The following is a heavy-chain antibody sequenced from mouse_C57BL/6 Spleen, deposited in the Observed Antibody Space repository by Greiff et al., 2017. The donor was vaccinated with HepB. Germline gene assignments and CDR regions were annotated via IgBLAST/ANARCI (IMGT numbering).Heavy chain of an antibody. V-gene: IGHV1-19*01. CDR1: GYTFTDYY. CDR2: INPYNGGT. Sequence: EVQLQQSGPVLVKPGASVKMSCKASGYTFTDYYMNWVKQSHGKSLEWIGVINPYNGGTSYNQKFKGKATLTVDKSSSKAYMELTRLTSEDSAVYYWARSDDGSGGYAMDYWGQGTSVTVSS. D-gene: IGHD1-1*01. CDR3: ARSDDGSGGYAMDY. J-gene: IGHJ4*01.